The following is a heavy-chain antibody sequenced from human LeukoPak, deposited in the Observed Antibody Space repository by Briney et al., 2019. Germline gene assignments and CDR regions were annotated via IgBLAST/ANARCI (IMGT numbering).Heavy chain of an antibody. CDR3: ARGYPAVGFDY. V-gene: IGHV3-33*01. CDR1: GFTFSSYG. Sequence: GGSLRLSCAASGFTFSSYGMHWVRQAPVKGLEWVAVIWYDGSNKYYADSVKGRFTISRDNSKNTLYLQMNSLRAEDTAVYYCARGYPAVGFDYWGQGTLVTVSS. CDR2: IWYDGSNK. D-gene: IGHD2-15*01. J-gene: IGHJ4*02.